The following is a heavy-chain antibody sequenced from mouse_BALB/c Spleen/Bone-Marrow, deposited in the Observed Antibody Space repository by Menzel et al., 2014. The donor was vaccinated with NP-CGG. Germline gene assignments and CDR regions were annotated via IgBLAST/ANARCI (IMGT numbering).Heavy chain of an antibody. J-gene: IGHJ3*01. CDR2: IDPANGNT. CDR1: GFNIKDTY. D-gene: IGHD1-1*01. CDR3: AFYYYSSSPFAY. Sequence: VQLQQSGAELVKPGASVKLSCTASGFNIKDTYMHWVKQRPEQGLEWIGRIDPANGNTKYDPKFQGKATITADTSSNTAYLQLSSLTSEDTAVYYCAFYYYSSSPFAYWGQGTLVTVSA. V-gene: IGHV14-3*02.